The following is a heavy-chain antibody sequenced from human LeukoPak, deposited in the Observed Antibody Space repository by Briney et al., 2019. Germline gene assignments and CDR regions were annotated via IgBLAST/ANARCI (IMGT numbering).Heavy chain of an antibody. D-gene: IGHD4-17*01. J-gene: IGHJ4*02. CDR3: AKYGGYGTPYFDF. Sequence: GGSLRLSCAASGFTFSSHAMSWVRQAPGKGLEWLSSISDSGGSTYYADSVKGRFTVSRDNSQNTLYLQMDSLRADDTALYYCAKYGGYGTPYFDFWGQGTLVTVSS. CDR2: ISDSGGST. V-gene: IGHV3-23*01. CDR1: GFTFSSHA.